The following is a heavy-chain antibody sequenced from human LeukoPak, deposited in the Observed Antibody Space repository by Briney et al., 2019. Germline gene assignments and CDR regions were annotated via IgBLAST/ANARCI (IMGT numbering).Heavy chain of an antibody. Sequence: ASVKVSCKASGYTFTSYGISWVRQAPGQGLEWMGWISAYNGNTNYAQKLQGRVTMTTDTSTSTAYMELRSLRSDDTAVYCCARGYDSSGTNYFDYWGQGTLVTVSS. CDR2: ISAYNGNT. CDR3: ARGYDSSGTNYFDY. J-gene: IGHJ4*02. CDR1: GYTFTSYG. D-gene: IGHD3-22*01. V-gene: IGHV1-18*01.